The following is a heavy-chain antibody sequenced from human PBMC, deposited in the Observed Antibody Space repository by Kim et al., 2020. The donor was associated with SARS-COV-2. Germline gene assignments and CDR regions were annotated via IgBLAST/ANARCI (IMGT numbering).Heavy chain of an antibody. D-gene: IGHD5-12*01. CDR2: T. V-gene: IGHV1-3*01. J-gene: IGHJ4*02. CDR3: AREWSWLHPDY. Sequence: TKYHPKIQGGVTVTTDTSPSTAYMELSSLRTEDTAVYYCAREWSWLHPDYWGQGTLVTVSS.